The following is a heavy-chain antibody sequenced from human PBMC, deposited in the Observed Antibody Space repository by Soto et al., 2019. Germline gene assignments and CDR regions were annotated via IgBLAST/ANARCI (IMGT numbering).Heavy chain of an antibody. D-gene: IGHD2-21*01. V-gene: IGHV3-7*04. CDR2: MNPDGSEQ. Sequence: EVHLVESGGALVQPGGSLRLSCAASGCTFSEYWMTWVRQTPGKGLEGVANMNPDGSEQYYLDSVKGRFTISRDNAKNSLYLQMNNLRGEDTAVYYCTRDLNHDCGPWGQGTHVIVSS. J-gene: IGHJ5*02. CDR3: TRDLNHDCGP. CDR1: GCTFSEYW.